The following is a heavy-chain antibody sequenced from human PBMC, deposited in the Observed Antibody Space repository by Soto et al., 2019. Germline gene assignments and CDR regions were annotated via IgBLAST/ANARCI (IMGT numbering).Heavy chain of an antibody. CDR2: INHSGST. J-gene: IGHJ4*02. CDR3: ARTRSRNGSGSYLGSHTLHSRQYYFDY. D-gene: IGHD3-10*01. CDR1: GGSFSGYY. V-gene: IGHV4-34*01. Sequence: SETLSLTCAVYGGSFSGYYWSWIRQPPGKGLEWIGEINHSGSTNYNPSLKSRVTISVDTSKNQFSLKLSSVTAADTAVYYCARTRSRNGSGSYLGSHTLHSRQYYFDYWGRGTLVTVSS.